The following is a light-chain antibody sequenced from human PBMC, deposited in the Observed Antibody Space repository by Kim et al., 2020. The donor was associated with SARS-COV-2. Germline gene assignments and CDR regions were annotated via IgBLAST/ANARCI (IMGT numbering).Light chain of an antibody. CDR2: GSS. J-gene: IGKJ2*01. V-gene: IGKV3-20*01. CDR1: QSVTSEY. CDR3: QQYGGSPLYT. Sequence: SPGERATLSCRASQSVTSEYLTWYQQKPGQAPRVIIYGSSYRATGIPDRFSGRGSGTEFTLTISRLEPEDLAVYYCQQYGGSPLYTVGQGTKLEI.